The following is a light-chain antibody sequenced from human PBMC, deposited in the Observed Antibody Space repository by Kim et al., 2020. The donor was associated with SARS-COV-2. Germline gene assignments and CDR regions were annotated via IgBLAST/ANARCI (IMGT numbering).Light chain of an antibody. Sequence: QSALTQPASVSGSLGQSITISCTGTSSLVGNYNYVSWYQQHPDKAPKLIIYDVSYRPSGVSTRFSGSKSGNTASLTISGLQAADEADYYCTSYTGADTVVFGGGTKLTVL. CDR2: DVS. CDR3: TSYTGADTVV. CDR1: SSLVGNYNY. J-gene: IGLJ2*01. V-gene: IGLV2-14*03.